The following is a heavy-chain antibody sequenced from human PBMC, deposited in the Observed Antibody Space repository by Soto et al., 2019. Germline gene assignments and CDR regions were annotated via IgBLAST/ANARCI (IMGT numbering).Heavy chain of an antibody. D-gene: IGHD3-9*01. CDR2: IIHRGPT. CDR3: ATEWRCFGYIDY. CDR1: GDSISNSY. V-gene: IGHV4-59*01. J-gene: IGHJ4*02. Sequence: QVQLQESGPGLVKPSETLSLTCTVSGDSISNSYGSWIRQPPGKGLEWIGSIIHRGPTNYNPSLKTRVTMSLDTSKNQVSLRLTSVTAADTAVYFCATEWRCFGYIDYWGQGTLVNVSS.